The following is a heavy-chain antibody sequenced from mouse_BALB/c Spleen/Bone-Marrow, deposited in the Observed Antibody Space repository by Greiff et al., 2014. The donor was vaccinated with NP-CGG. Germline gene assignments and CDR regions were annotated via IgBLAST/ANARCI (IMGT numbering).Heavy chain of an antibody. V-gene: IGHV5-6-2*01. CDR1: GFTFTSYY. CDR2: INSNGDNT. Sequence: VQLKESGGGLVKLGGSLKLSCAASGFTFTSYYMSWVRQTPEKRLELVAAINSNGDNTYYPDTMKGRFTISRDNAKNTLYLQMSSLKSEDTALFYCARRGISTAEGVGATDYWGQGTSVTVSS. D-gene: IGHD1-2*01. J-gene: IGHJ4*01. CDR3: ARRGISTAEGVGATDY.